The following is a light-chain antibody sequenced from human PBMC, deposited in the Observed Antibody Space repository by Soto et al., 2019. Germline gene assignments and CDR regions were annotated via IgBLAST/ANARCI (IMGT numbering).Light chain of an antibody. V-gene: IGKV3-15*01. CDR2: DAS. J-gene: IGKJ2*01. CDR3: QQHNNWPLYT. Sequence: EIVMTQSPATLSVSPGERATLSCRASQSVGGNFAWYQQRPGRTPRLLIYDASTRATDIPARLSGSGSGTVFTLNISSLQSQDFALYYSQQHNNWPLYTFVQGAKLESK. CDR1: QSVGGN.